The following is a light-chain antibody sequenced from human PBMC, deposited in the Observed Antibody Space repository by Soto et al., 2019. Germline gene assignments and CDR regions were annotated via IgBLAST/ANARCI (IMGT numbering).Light chain of an antibody. CDR2: NNN. CDR3: AAWDDSLNCHVV. Sequence: QSVLTQPPSASGTPGQRVTISCSGSYSNIGSNAVNWYQRLPGTAPRLVIYNNNQRPSGVPDRFSGSKSGTSASLAISGLQSEDEADYYCAAWDDSLNCHVVFGGGTKLTVL. CDR1: YSNIGSNA. J-gene: IGLJ2*01. V-gene: IGLV1-44*01.